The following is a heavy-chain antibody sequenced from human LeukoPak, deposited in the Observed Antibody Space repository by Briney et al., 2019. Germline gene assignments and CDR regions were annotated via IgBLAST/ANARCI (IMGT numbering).Heavy chain of an antibody. CDR3: ARASSKQLAGYLPDGFDI. D-gene: IGHD3-9*01. CDR2: ISSSGTYV. Sequence: GRSLRLSCAASGFTFSSYGMHWVRQAPGKGLEWVSSISSSGTYVYYADSVKGRFTISRDNAKNSLSLQMNSLRADDAAVYYCARASSKQLAGYLPDGFDIWGQGTMVTVSS. J-gene: IGHJ3*02. CDR1: GFTFSSYG. V-gene: IGHV3-21*01.